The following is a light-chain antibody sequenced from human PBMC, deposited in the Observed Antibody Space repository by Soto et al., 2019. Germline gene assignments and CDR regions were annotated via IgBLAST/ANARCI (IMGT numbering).Light chain of an antibody. CDR3: QKDGSSPMYT. CDR1: QSVSSSY. J-gene: IGKJ2*01. Sequence: EIVLTQSPGTLSLSPGERATLSCRASQSVSSSYLAWYQQKPGQAPRLLIYGASSRATGIPDRFSGSGSGTDFTLTISRLEPEDFAVYYCQKDGSSPMYTFGQGTKLEIK. V-gene: IGKV3-20*01. CDR2: GAS.